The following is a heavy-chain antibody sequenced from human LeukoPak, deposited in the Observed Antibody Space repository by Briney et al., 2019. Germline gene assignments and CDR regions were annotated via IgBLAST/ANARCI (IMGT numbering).Heavy chain of an antibody. CDR3: ARSRWFDY. V-gene: IGHV4-59*01. CDR1: GGSISSYL. D-gene: IGHD5-24*01. J-gene: IGHJ4*02. CDR2: IYDSGIT. Sequence: SETLSLTCSVSGGSISSYLWSWIRQPPGKGLEWIGYIYDSGITNYNPSLMSRVTISVDTSKTQFYLKLSSVTAADTAVYYCARSRWFDYWGQGTLVTVSS.